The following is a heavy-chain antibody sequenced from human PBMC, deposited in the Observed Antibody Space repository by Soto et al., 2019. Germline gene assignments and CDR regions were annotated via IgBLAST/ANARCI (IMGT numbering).Heavy chain of an antibody. Sequence: PSETLSLTCAVSGGSFTSNNWWTWVRQPPGQGLEWIGEVYRTGSTNYNPSLKSRVTISLDKSENQFSLKVTSLTAADTAVYYCASRDPGTSVDYWGQGTLVTVSS. CDR3: ASRDPGTSVDY. D-gene: IGHD1-7*01. J-gene: IGHJ4*02. CDR2: VYRTGST. CDR1: GGSFTSNNW. V-gene: IGHV4-4*02.